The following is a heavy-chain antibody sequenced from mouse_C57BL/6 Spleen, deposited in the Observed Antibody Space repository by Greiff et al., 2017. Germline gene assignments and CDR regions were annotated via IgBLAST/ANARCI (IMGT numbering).Heavy chain of an antibody. J-gene: IGHJ2*02. V-gene: IGHV1-42*01. D-gene: IGHD2-4*01. CDR3: ARWGIYYDYDDDY. CDR1: GYSFTGYY. Sequence: EVQLQQSGPELVKPGASVKISCKASGYSFTGYYMNWVKQSPEKSLEWIGEINPSTGGTTYNQKFKAKATVTVDKSSSTAYMQLKSLTSEDSAVYYCARWGIYYDYDDDYWGQGTSLTVSS. CDR2: INPSTGGT.